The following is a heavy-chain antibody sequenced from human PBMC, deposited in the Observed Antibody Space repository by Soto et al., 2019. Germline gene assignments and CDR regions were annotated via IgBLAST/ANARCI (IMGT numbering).Heavy chain of an antibody. J-gene: IGHJ4*02. D-gene: IGHD4-17*01. CDR1: GGSISSSNW. CDR2: IYHSGST. V-gene: IGHV4-4*02. Sequence: PSETLSLTCAVSGGSISSSNWWSWVRQPPGKGLEWIGEIYHSGSTNYNPSLKSRVTISVDKSQNQFPLKLSSVTAADTAVYYCARVYGDYSFDYWVQGTLVNVSS. CDR3: ARVYGDYSFDY.